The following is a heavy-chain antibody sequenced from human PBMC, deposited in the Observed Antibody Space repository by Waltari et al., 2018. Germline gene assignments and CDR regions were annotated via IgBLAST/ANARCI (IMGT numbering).Heavy chain of an antibody. D-gene: IGHD2-2*01. CDR1: GGSFSGYY. CDR2: INHSGST. V-gene: IGHV4-34*01. CDR3: ARHCSSTSCYGVDAFDI. Sequence: QVQLQQWGAGLLKPSETLSLTCAVYGGSFSGYYWSWIRQPPGKGLEWIGEINHSGSTTYNPSLKSRVTISVDTSKNQFSLKLSSVTAADTAVYYCARHCSSTSCYGVDAFDIWGQGTMVTVSS. J-gene: IGHJ3*02.